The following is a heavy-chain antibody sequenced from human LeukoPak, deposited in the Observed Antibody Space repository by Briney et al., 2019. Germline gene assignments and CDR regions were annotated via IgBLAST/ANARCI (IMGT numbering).Heavy chain of an antibody. Sequence: ASVKVSCKASGYTFTSYGISWVRQAAGPGLEWMGWMSAYNGKTNYAQKLQGRVTMTTDTSTRTAYMELRSLRSDDTAVYYGAIDTFSPDIVVVPAAITEGDYWGQGTLVTVSS. CDR1: GYTFTSYG. CDR3: AIDTFSPDIVVVPAAITEGDY. CDR2: MSAYNGKT. V-gene: IGHV1-18*01. D-gene: IGHD2-2*02. J-gene: IGHJ4*02.